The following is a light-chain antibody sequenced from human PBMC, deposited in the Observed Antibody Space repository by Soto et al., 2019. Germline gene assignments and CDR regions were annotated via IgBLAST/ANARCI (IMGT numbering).Light chain of an antibody. V-gene: IGKV1-39*01. Sequence: DIQMTQSPSTLSASVGDRVTITCRASQSTTNWLAWYQQKQGKAPKIMIYAASSLQSGVPSRFSGSGSGTDCTLTISSLKTEDCATYDGQQRYSTPRTFGQGTKVDIK. CDR1: QSTTNW. J-gene: IGKJ1*01. CDR2: AAS. CDR3: QQRYSTPRT.